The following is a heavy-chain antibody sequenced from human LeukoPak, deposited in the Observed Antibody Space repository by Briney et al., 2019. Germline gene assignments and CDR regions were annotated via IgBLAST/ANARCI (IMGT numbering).Heavy chain of an antibody. D-gene: IGHD7-27*01. V-gene: IGHV1-8*01. CDR3: ARTGWGSDAFDI. J-gene: IGHJ3*02. CDR1: GYTFTRYD. Sequence: ASVKVSCKASGYTFTRYDINWVRQATGQGLEWMGWMNPNSGNTGYAQKFQGRVTMTRNTSISTAYMELSSLRSEDTAVYYCARTGWGSDAFDIWGQGTMVTVSS. CDR2: MNPNSGNT.